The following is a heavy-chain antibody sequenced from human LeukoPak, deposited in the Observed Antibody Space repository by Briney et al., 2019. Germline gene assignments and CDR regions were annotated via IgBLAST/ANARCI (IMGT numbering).Heavy chain of an antibody. Sequence: GGSLRLSCAASGFTFSSYSMNWVRQAPGKGLEWVANIKQDGSEKYYVDSVKGRFTISRDNAKNSLYLQMNSLRAEDTAVYYCARDWDCSGGSCYLDYYYGMDVWGQGTTVTVSS. CDR1: GFTFSSYS. V-gene: IGHV3-7*01. J-gene: IGHJ6*02. CDR2: IKQDGSEK. D-gene: IGHD2-15*01. CDR3: ARDWDCSGGSCYLDYYYGMDV.